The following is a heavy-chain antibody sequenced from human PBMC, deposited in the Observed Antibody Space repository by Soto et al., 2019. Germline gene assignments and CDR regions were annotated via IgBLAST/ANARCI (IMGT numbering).Heavy chain of an antibody. CDR2: ISGSGGST. J-gene: IGHJ6*02. V-gene: IGHV3-23*01. D-gene: IGHD3-3*01. Sequence: HPGGSLRLSCAASGFTFSSYAMSWARQAPGKGLEWVSAISGSGGSTYYADSVKGRFTISRDNSKNTLYLQMNSLRAEDPAVYYCAIASNDFLSGYHPGYYYYGMDVWGQGTTVTGSS. CDR3: AIASNDFLSGYHPGYYYYGMDV. CDR1: GFTFSSYA.